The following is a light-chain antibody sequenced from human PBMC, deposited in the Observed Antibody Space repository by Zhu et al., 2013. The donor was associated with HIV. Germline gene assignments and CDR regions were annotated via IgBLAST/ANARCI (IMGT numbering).Light chain of an antibody. CDR1: QSVSSN. CDR2: GAS. Sequence: EIVMTQSPATLSVSPGERVILSCRASQSVSSNLAWYQQKPGQAPRPLIYGASTRATGIPARFSGSGSGTEFTLTISSLQSEDFALYYCQQYNNWPPSFTFGPGTKVDIK. CDR3: QQYNNWPPSFT. V-gene: IGKV3-15*01. J-gene: IGKJ3*01.